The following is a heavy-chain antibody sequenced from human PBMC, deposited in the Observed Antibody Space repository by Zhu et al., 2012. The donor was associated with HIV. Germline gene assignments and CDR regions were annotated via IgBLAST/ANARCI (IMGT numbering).Heavy chain of an antibody. CDR1: GFTFSNFA. Sequence: EVQLLESGGGLVQPGGSLRLSCAASGFTFSNFAMTWVRQAPGKGLEWVSLISGGGGRTFDSDSVKGRFTISRDNSRNTLSLQMNSLRAEDTAVYYCAKVTKDSSGYYLSSSYFDYWGQGNPGHVSS. D-gene: IGHD3-22*01. V-gene: IGHV3-23*01. J-gene: IGHJ5*01. CDR2: ISGGGGRT. CDR3: AKVTKDSSGYYLSSSYFDY.